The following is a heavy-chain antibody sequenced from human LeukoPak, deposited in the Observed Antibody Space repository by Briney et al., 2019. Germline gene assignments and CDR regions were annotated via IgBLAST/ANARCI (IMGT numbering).Heavy chain of an antibody. CDR3: ARQRYGGNSEFDY. V-gene: IGHV4-59*08. D-gene: IGHD4-23*01. J-gene: IGHJ4*02. CDR2: IYYSGST. Sequence: SETLSLTCTVSGGSISSYYWSWIRQPPGKGLEWIGYIYYSGSTNYNPSLKSRVTISVDTSKNQFSLKLSSVTAADTAVYYSARQRYGGNSEFDYWGQGTLVTVSS. CDR1: GGSISSYY.